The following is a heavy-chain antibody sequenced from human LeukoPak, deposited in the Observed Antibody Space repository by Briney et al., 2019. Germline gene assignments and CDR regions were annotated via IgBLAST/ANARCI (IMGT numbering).Heavy chain of an antibody. D-gene: IGHD3-10*01. Sequence: SETLSLTCTVSGGSLSSGDYYWSWIRQPPGKGLEWIGYISYSGATKYSPSLKSRVTISVDTSKNQFSLKLTSVTAADTAVYYCARNVSRGFDPWGQGTLVTVSS. CDR1: GGSLSSGDYY. CDR3: ARNVSRGFDP. CDR2: ISYSGAT. J-gene: IGHJ5*02. V-gene: IGHV4-61*08.